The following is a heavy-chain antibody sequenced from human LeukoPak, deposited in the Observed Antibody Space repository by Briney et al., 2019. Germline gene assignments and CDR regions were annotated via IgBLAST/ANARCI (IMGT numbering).Heavy chain of an antibody. CDR3: TTDPLAYCGGDCYPGGY. CDR1: GFTFSNAW. D-gene: IGHD2-21*02. CDR2: IKSKTDGGTT. Sequence: GGSLRLSCAASGFTFSNAWMNWVRQAPGKGLEWVGRIKSKTDGGTTDYAAPVKGRFTISRDDSKNTLYLQMNSLKTEDTAVYYCTTDPLAYCGGDCYPGGYWGQGTLVTVSS. V-gene: IGHV3-15*07. J-gene: IGHJ4*02.